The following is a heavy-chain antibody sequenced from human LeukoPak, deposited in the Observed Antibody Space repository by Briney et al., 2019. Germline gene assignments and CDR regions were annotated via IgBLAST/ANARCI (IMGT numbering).Heavy chain of an antibody. D-gene: IGHD3-22*01. Sequence: PGGSLRLSCAASGFTFSSYWMSWVRQAPGKGLEWVANIKQDGSEKHYVDSVKGRFTISRDNAKNSLYLQMNSLRAEDTAVYYGAELGITMIRGVWGKGTTVTISS. CDR1: GFTFSSYW. CDR2: IKQDGSEK. CDR3: AELGITMIRGV. V-gene: IGHV3-7*01. J-gene: IGHJ6*04.